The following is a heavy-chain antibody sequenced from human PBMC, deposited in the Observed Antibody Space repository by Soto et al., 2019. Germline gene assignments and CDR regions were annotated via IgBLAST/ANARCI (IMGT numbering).Heavy chain of an antibody. D-gene: IGHD5-12*01. CDR1: GFTFSSYG. Sequence: GGSLRLSCAASGFTFSSYGMHWVRQAPGKGLEWGAAIWYDGSDKYYADSVKGRFTVSRDNSKNTLYLQMNSLRAVDTAVYYCAKEDIVATIRTGDFDYWGQGTLVTVSS. V-gene: IGHV3-30*02. CDR3: AKEDIVATIRTGDFDY. J-gene: IGHJ4*02. CDR2: IWYDGSDK.